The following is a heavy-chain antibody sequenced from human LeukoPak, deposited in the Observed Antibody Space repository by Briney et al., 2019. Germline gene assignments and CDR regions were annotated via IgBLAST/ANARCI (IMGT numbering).Heavy chain of an antibody. J-gene: IGHJ4*02. CDR2: IYHSGST. V-gene: IGHV4-30-2*01. CDR1: GGSISSGGYY. CDR3: ARVGDYALKD. Sequence: SEILSLTCTVSGGSISSGGYYWSWIRQPPGKGLEWIGYIYHSGSTYYNPPLKSRVTMSVDTSKNQCTLKLSSVTAADTAVYYCARVGDYALKDWGQGTPVTVSS. D-gene: IGHD3-16*01.